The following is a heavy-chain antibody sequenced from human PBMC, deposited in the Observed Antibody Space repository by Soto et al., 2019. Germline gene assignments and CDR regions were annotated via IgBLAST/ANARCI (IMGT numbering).Heavy chain of an antibody. V-gene: IGHV4-30-4*01. Sequence: SETLSVTCTFSVGSISSGDYYWSWIRQPPGKGLEWIGYIYYSGSTYYNPSLKSRVTISVDTSKNQFSLKLSSVTAADTAVYYCASAPYYDFWSGYPYFDYWGQGTLVTVSS. J-gene: IGHJ4*02. CDR1: VGSISSGDYY. CDR3: ASAPYYDFWSGYPYFDY. D-gene: IGHD3-3*01. CDR2: IYYSGST.